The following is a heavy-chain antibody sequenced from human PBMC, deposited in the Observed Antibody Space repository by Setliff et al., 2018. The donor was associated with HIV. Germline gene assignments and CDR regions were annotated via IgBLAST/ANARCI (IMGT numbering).Heavy chain of an antibody. J-gene: IGHJ2*01. CDR3: AGDKGPTNYWYFDL. Sequence: SETLSLTCTVSGGSISSYYWSWIRQPPGKGLEWIGYIFYSGSTNYNPSLKSRVTISVDASKNQFSLRLSSVTAADTAVYYCAGDKGPTNYWYFDLWGRGTLVTVSS. CDR2: IFYSGST. CDR1: GGSISSYY. D-gene: IGHD3-10*01. V-gene: IGHV4-59*12.